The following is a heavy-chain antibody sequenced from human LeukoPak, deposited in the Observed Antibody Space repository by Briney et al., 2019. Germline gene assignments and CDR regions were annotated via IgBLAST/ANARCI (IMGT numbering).Heavy chain of an antibody. CDR1: GGSISSSNYY. V-gene: IGHV4-39*07. J-gene: IGHJ4*02. CDR3: ARERAVTTYYYFDY. Sequence: SETLSLTCSVSGGSISSSNYYWGWIRQPPGKGLEWVGNIYFTGSTYYNPSLKSPITISVDTSKNQFSLKLSSVTAADTAVYYCARERAVTTYYYFDYWGQGTLVTVSS. D-gene: IGHD4-17*01. CDR2: IYFTGST.